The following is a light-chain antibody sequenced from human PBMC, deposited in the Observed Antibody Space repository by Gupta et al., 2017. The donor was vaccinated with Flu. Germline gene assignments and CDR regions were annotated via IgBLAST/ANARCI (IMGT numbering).Light chain of an antibody. J-gene: IGKJ5*01. CDR2: GAS. CDR3: QQYNNWTPIT. CDR1: QSVSSN. V-gene: IGKV3-15*01. Sequence: EIVMTQSPATLSVSPGERATLSCRASQSVSSNLAWYQQKPGQAPRLLIYGASTRATGIPARFSGSGSGTEFTPTISSRQSEDFAVYYCQQYNNWTPITFGQGTQVEIK.